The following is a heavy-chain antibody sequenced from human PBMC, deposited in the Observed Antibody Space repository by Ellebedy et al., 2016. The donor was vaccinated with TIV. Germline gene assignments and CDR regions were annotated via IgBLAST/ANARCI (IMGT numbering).Heavy chain of an antibody. CDR3: ARDLTNIGYCSGGSCAGGVDDAFDI. D-gene: IGHD2-15*01. CDR2: IYHSGST. CDR1: GGPISSSNW. V-gene: IGHV4-4*02. J-gene: IGHJ3*02. Sequence: GSLRLSXAVSGGPISSSNWWRWVRQPPGKGLEWIGEIYHSGSTNYNPSLKSQVTISVDKSKNQFSLKLSSVTAADTAVYYCARDLTNIGYCSGGSCAGGVDDAFDIWGQGTMVTVSS.